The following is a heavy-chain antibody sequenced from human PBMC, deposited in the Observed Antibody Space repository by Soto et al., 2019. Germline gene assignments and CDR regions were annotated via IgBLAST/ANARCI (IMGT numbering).Heavy chain of an antibody. D-gene: IGHD3-16*02. CDR1: GASISNTDYS. Sequence: PSETLSLTCTVSGASISNTDYSWGWIRQPPGKGLEWIGSIYYSGSTNYNPSLKSRVTISVDTSKNQFSLKLSSVTAADTAVYYCAREVLFIQSRAAFDIWGQGTMVTVSS. CDR3: AREVLFIQSRAAFDI. CDR2: IYYSGST. J-gene: IGHJ3*02. V-gene: IGHV4-61*05.